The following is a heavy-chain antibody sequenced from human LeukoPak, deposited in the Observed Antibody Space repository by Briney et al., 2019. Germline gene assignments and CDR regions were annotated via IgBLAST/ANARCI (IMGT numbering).Heavy chain of an antibody. CDR3: AKGTVRSLHYFDY. CDR1: GFTFSSYA. J-gene: IGHJ4*02. V-gene: IGHV3-23*01. D-gene: IGHD3-3*01. CDR2: ISGSGGST. Sequence: GGSLRLSCAASGFTFSSYAMSWVRQAPGKGLEWVSAISGSGGSTYYADSVKGRFTISRDNSKNPLYLQMNSLRAEDTAVYYCAKGTVRSLHYFDYWGQGTLVTVSS.